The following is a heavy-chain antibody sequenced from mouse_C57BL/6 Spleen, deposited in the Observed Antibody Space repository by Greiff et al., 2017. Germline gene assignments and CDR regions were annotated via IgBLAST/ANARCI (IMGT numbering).Heavy chain of an antibody. J-gene: IGHJ4*01. CDR2: IHPNSGST. Sequence: VQLQQPGAELVKPGASVKLSCKASGYTFTSYWMHWVKPRPGQGLEWIGMIHPNSGSTNYNEKFKSKATLTVDKSSSTAYMQLSSLTSEDSAVYYCARERDYYGRSYAMDYWGQGTSVTVSS. V-gene: IGHV1-64*01. D-gene: IGHD1-1*01. CDR1: GYTFTSYW. CDR3: ARERDYYGRSYAMDY.